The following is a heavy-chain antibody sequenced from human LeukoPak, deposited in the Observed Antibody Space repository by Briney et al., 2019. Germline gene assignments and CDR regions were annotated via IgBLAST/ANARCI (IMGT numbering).Heavy chain of an antibody. J-gene: IGHJ5*02. CDR2: VMPMFNTS. CDR1: GGTFRNYI. CDR3: AKVQNAVVPIAMRGWFDP. D-gene: IGHD2-2*01. V-gene: IGHV1-69*01. Sequence: SVKVSCKASGGTFRNYIFSWVRQAPGQGLEWMGGVMPMFNTSNYAQKFQGRVTITADENTSTGYMELSSLRSEDTAVYYCAKVQNAVVPIAMRGWFDPWGQGTLVAVSS.